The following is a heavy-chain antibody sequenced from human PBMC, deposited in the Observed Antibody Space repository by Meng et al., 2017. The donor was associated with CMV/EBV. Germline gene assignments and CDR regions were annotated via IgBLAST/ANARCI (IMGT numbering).Heavy chain of an antibody. J-gene: IGHJ4*02. Sequence: GDSLKISCAASGFTFGDYGMSWVRQAPGKGLEWVSSINNRGSSTSYADSVKGRLTISRDNSNNTLYVQMNSLTVEDTAVYYCAKGRGGAGTSYFDSWGQGTLVTVSS. CDR2: INNRGSST. V-gene: IGHV3-23*05. D-gene: IGHD3-10*01. CDR3: AKGRGGAGTSYFDS. CDR1: GFTFGDYG.